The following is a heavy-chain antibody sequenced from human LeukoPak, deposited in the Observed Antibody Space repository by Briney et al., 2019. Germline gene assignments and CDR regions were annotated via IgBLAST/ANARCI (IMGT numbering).Heavy chain of an antibody. CDR1: GYTFTSYG. J-gene: IGHJ1*01. Sequence: ASLKVSCKAYGYTFTSYGISWVRQAPGQGLEWMGWISAYNGNTNYAQKLQGRVTMTTDTSTSTAYMELRSLRSDDTAVYYCARAAADSQTEYFQHWGQGTLVTVSS. V-gene: IGHV1-18*01. CDR3: ARAAADSQTEYFQH. CDR2: ISAYNGNT. D-gene: IGHD6-13*01.